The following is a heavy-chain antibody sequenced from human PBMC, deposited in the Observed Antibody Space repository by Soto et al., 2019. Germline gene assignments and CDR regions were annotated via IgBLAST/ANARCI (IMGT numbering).Heavy chain of an antibody. CDR3: ARDREAGYNFYYGMDV. V-gene: IGHV4-4*07. CDR1: GADINTYS. Sequence: SETLSLTCSVSGADINTYSWTWIRQPAGKGLEWIGRIYTSASINYNPSLRGRVTLSVDTSTNQVSLKLASVTAADAAVYYCARDREAGYNFYYGMDVWGQGTTVTVSS. J-gene: IGHJ6*02. CDR2: IYTSASI. D-gene: IGHD6-19*01.